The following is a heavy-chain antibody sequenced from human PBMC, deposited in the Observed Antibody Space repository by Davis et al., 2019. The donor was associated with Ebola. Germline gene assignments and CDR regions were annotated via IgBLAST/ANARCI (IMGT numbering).Heavy chain of an antibody. CDR3: VRDRRFPKFDP. D-gene: IGHD2-21*01. CDR2: INSDGSST. J-gene: IGHJ5*02. CDR1: GFTFSSYW. Sequence: HTGGSLRLSCAASGFTFSSYWMHWVRQAPGKGLVWVSRINSDGSSTSYADSVKGRFTISRDNAKNTLYLQMNSLRAEDTAVYYCVRDRRFPKFDPWGQGTLVTVSS. V-gene: IGHV3-74*01.